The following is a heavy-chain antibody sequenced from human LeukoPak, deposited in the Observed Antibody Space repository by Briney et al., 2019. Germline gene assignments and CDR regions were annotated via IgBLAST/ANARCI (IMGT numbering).Heavy chain of an antibody. CDR1: GYTFTSYG. J-gene: IGHJ4*02. CDR2: ISAYNGNT. D-gene: IGHD3-3*01. V-gene: IGHV1-18*01. Sequence: GASVKVSCKASGYTFTSYGISWVRQAPGQGLEWMGWISAYNGNTNYAQKLQGRVTMTTDTSTSTAYMGLRSLRSDDTAVYYCARTYYDFWSGYYTIDYWGQGTLVTVSS. CDR3: ARTYYDFWSGYYTIDY.